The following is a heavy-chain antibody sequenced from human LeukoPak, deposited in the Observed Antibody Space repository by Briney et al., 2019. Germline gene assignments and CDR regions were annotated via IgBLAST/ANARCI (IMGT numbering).Heavy chain of an antibody. J-gene: IGHJ4*02. CDR2: ISSSGYSI. D-gene: IGHD3-16*01. Sequence: GGSLRLSCEASGFNFDSYTMSWVRQAPGKGLEWVSYISSSGYSIYYADSVKGRFTISRDNAKNSLYLQMNSLRADDPALYYWARDASLGALDYWGQGTLVSVSS. V-gene: IGHV3-48*04. CDR3: ARDASLGALDY. CDR1: GFNFDSYT.